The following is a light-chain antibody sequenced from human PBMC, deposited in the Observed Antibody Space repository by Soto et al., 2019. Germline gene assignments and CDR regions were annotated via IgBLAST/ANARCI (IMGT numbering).Light chain of an antibody. Sequence: DIQLTQSPSFLSASVGDRVTITCRASQAISSYLAWYQQKPGKPPKLLIYGASTLQSDVPSRFSGSGSGTEFTLTVSSLQAEDSAVYYCQQRGDWPLYTFGQGSRLEIK. CDR1: QAISSY. V-gene: IGKV1-9*01. CDR3: QQRGDWPLYT. J-gene: IGKJ2*01. CDR2: GAS.